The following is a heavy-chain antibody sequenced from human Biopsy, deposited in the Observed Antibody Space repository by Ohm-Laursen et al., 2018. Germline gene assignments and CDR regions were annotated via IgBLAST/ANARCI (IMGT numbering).Heavy chain of an antibody. CDR3: ARNTGWYGDLYYFDY. Sequence: AASVKVSCKVSGYTLTSYYMHWVRQAPGQGLEWMGMINPSGSTTSYPQIFQGRVTMTRDTSKSTVYMELSSLRSADTAVYFCARNTGWYGDLYYFDYWGQGTLVTVSS. D-gene: IGHD6-19*01. J-gene: IGHJ4*02. CDR1: GYTLTSYY. CDR2: INPSGSTT. V-gene: IGHV1-46*01.